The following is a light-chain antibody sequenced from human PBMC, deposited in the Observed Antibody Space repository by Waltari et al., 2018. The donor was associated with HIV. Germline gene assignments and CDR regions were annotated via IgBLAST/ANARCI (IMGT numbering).Light chain of an antibody. CDR2: EGT. V-gene: IGLV2-23*01. CDR3: YTYAGSGTFV. Sequence: SALTQPASVSGSPGQSIDISCAGSDSDIGSYHLLSWFQQHPGKVPKVVIYEGTRRPSDVSDRFSGSRSGTSASLTISGLQAEDEADYFCYTYAGSGTFVFGTGTRVTVL. J-gene: IGLJ1*01. CDR1: DSDIGSYHL.